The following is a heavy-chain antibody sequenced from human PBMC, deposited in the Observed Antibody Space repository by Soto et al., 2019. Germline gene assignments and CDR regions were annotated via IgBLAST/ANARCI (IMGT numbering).Heavy chain of an antibody. D-gene: IGHD2-21*02. CDR3: ARGSLSSVTANAFDV. V-gene: IGHV4-59*01. J-gene: IGHJ3*01. CDR2: MYYSGST. Sequence: QVQLQESGPGLVKPSETLSLTCTVSGGSISDFYWSWIRQPPGKALEWIGYGYMYYSGSTYYNPSLGCRVSISVDPSNNQFSLRLSSVTAADTAVYYCARGSLSSVTANAFDVWGPGAPVTVSS. CDR1: GGSISDFY.